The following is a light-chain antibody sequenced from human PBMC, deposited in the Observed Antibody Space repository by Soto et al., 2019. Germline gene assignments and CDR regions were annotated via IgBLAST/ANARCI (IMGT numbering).Light chain of an antibody. CDR3: CSYAGITTVV. CDR2: DSN. CDR1: SSNIGSFNL. V-gene: IGLV2-23*01. J-gene: IGLJ2*01. Sequence: QSVLTQPASVSASPGQSITISCTGSSSNIGSFNLVSWYQQHPGRAPKLIIYDSNKRPSGFSFRFSGSKSGNTATLTISGLQAEDEAHYYCCSYAGITTVVFGGGTKLTVL.